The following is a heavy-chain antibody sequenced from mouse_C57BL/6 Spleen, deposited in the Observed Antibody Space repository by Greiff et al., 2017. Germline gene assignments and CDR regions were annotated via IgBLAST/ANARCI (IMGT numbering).Heavy chain of an antibody. D-gene: IGHD1-1*01. CDR3: TERTSFAY. CDR1: GFTFSNYW. CDR2: IRLKSDNYAT. J-gene: IGHJ3*01. V-gene: IGHV6-3*01. Sequence: EVKVEESGGGLVQPGGSMKLSCVASGFTFSNYWMNWVRQSPEKGLEWVAQIRLKSDNYATHYAESVKGRFTISRDDSKSSVYLQMNNLRAEDTGIYYCTERTSFAYWGQGTLVTVSA.